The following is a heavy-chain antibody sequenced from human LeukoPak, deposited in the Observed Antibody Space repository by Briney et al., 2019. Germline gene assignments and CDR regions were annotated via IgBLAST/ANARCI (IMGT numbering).Heavy chain of an antibody. Sequence: SETLSLTCAVSGGSISSSSYYWGWIRQPPGKGLEWIGSIYYSGSTYYNPSLKSRVTISVDTSKSQFSLKLGSVTAADTAVYYCARRITIFGVVGYFDYWGQGTLVTVSS. V-gene: IGHV4-39*01. D-gene: IGHD3-3*01. J-gene: IGHJ4*02. CDR3: ARRITIFGVVGYFDY. CDR2: IYYSGST. CDR1: GGSISSSSYY.